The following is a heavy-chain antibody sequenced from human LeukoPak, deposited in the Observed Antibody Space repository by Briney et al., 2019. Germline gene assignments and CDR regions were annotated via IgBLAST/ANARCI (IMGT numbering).Heavy chain of an antibody. CDR3: AKDVERLDYFDY. J-gene: IGHJ4*02. CDR2: TSYEGTNK. V-gene: IGHV3-30*18. Sequence: PGGSLRLSCAASGFTFSDYGMHWVRQAPGKGLEWVAVTSYEGTNKYYADSVKGRFTISRDNSKNTLYLQMNSLRAEDTAVYYCAKDVERLDYFDYCGQGTLVTVSS. D-gene: IGHD3-9*01. CDR1: GFTFSDYG.